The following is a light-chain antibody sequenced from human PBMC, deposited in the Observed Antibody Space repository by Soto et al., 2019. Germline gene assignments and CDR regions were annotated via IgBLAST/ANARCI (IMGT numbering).Light chain of an antibody. CDR2: LDSDGSH. Sequence: QPVLTQSPSASASLGASVKLTCTLSSGHSSYAIAWHQQQPEKGPRYLMKLDSDGSHTKGDAIPDRFSGSSSGAERYLTISSLQSEYEADYYCQTWGTGIHVVFGGGTKPTVL. V-gene: IGLV4-69*01. CDR3: QTWGTGIHVV. CDR1: SGHSSYA. J-gene: IGLJ2*01.